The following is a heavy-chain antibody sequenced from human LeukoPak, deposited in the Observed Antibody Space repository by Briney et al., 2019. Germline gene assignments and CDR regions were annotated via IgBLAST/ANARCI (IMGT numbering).Heavy chain of an antibody. CDR1: GYTLTELS. Sequence: GASVKVSCKVSGYTLTELSMHWVRQAPGKGLEWIGGFDPEDGETIYAQKFQGRVTMTEDTSTDTAYMELSSLRSEDTAVYYCATATSGTGTTYWFDPWGQGTLVTVSS. CDR2: FDPEDGET. J-gene: IGHJ5*02. CDR3: ATATSGTGTTYWFDP. V-gene: IGHV1-24*01. D-gene: IGHD1-7*01.